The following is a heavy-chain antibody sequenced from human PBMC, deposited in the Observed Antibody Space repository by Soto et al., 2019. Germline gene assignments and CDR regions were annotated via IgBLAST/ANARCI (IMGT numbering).Heavy chain of an antibody. Sequence: SSETLSLTCAVYGGSFSGYYWSRIRQPPGKGLEWIGEINHSGSTNYNPSLKSRVTISVDTSKNQFSLKLSSVTAADTAVYYCARGLGCSSTSCYPLGYYYYMGVWGKGTTVTVSS. D-gene: IGHD2-2*01. V-gene: IGHV4-34*01. CDR1: GGSFSGYY. CDR2: INHSGST. J-gene: IGHJ6*03. CDR3: ARGLGCSSTSCYPLGYYYYMGV.